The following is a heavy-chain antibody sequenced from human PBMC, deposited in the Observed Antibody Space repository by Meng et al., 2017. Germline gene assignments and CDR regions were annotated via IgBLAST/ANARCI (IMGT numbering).Heavy chain of an antibody. CDR2: INHSGST. J-gene: IGHJ4*02. Sequence: QVQLQQWGAGLLKPSETLSLTCAVYGGSFSGYYWSWIRQPQGKGLEWIGEINHSGSTNYNPSLKSRVTISVDTSKNQFSLKLSSVTAADTAVYYCARRGIAARPFYYWGQGTLVTVSS. CDR3: ARRGIAARPFYY. D-gene: IGHD6-6*01. V-gene: IGHV4-34*01. CDR1: GGSFSGYY.